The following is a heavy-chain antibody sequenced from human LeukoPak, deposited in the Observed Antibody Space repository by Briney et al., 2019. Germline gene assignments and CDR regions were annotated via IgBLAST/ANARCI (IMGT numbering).Heavy chain of an antibody. V-gene: IGHV3-7*03. CDR3: VKDSPPRYSGSPPAY. D-gene: IGHD1-26*01. CDR1: GFTFSSYW. CDR2: INKDGGEK. J-gene: IGHJ4*02. Sequence: GGSLRLSCAASGFTFSSYWMSWVRQAPGKGRDGVANINKDGGEKYYVDSVKGRFTISRDNAKNSLYLQMNSLRADDTAVYYCVKDSPPRYSGSPPAYWGQGTLVTVSS.